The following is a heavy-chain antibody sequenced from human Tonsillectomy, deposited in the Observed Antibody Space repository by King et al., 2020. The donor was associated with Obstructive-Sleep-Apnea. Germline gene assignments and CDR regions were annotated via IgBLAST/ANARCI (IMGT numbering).Heavy chain of an antibody. J-gene: IGHJ4*02. D-gene: IGHD1-14*01. CDR2: IWSDGSNT. CDR3: ARDGISGIDY. Sequence: VQLVESGGGVVQPGGSLRLSCAASGFTFSTYGLHWVRQAPGKGLEWVAFIWSDGSNTHYADSVKGRFTISRDTSKKTLYLQISSLRAEDTALYYCARDGISGIDYWGQGVLVTFSS. V-gene: IGHV3-33*01. CDR1: GFTFSTYG.